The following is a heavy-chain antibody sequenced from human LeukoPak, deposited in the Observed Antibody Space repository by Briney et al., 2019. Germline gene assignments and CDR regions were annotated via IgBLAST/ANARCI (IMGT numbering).Heavy chain of an antibody. CDR2: IYSGGST. CDR3: ARVGSGSILYYYMDV. Sequence: GGSLRLTCAASGFTVSSNYMSCVRQAPGKGLEWVSVIYSGGSTYYADAVKGRFTISRDNAKNSPYLQMNSLRAEDTALYYCARVGSGSILYYYMDVWGKGTTVTVSS. D-gene: IGHD6-19*01. V-gene: IGHV3-53*01. CDR1: GFTVSSNY. J-gene: IGHJ6*03.